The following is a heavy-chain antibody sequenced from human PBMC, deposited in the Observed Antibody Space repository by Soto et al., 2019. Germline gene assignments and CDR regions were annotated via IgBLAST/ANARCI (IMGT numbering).Heavy chain of an antibody. D-gene: IGHD5-18*01. Sequence: EVHLLESGGNVVQPGGSLRLSCAASGFTFSSYAMNWVRQAPGKGLEWVSSISANGRNTYYADSVKGRFTISRDRSNNTLYLQLDSLRVEDTAIYYCAKDLSSLGWLALVAPSYSWGQGTLVNVSS. CDR1: GFTFSSYA. V-gene: IGHV3-23*01. CDR3: AKDLSSLGWLALVAPSYS. J-gene: IGHJ4*02. CDR2: ISANGRNT.